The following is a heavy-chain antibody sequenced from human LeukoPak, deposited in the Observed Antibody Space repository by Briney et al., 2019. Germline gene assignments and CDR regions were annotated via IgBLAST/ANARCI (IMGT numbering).Heavy chain of an antibody. CDR3: ARGDAFSGDH. V-gene: IGHV3-7*04. CDR2: IHPEGNEK. CDR1: GFSFTNFW. J-gene: IGHJ4*02. Sequence: GGSLRLSCAVAGFSFTNFWMSWVRQAPGRGLEWVANIHPEGNEKYHVESVKGRFTISRDNTKNLLFLQMNGLRVEDTAVYYCARGDAFSGDHWGQGTLVTVSS.